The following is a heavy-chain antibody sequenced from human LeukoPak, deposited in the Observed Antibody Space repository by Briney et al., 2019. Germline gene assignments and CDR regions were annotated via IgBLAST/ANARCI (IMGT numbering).Heavy chain of an antibody. CDR3: ASSESRSWYYFDY. V-gene: IGHV4-59*01. CDR1: GGSISRYY. Sequence: PSETLSLTCTVSGGSISRYYWSWIRQPPGKGLEWIGYIHYSGSTSYNPSLKSRVTISVDTSKNQFSLKLSSVTAADTAVYYCASSESRSWYYFDYWGQGTLVTVSS. D-gene: IGHD6-13*01. CDR2: IHYSGST. J-gene: IGHJ4*02.